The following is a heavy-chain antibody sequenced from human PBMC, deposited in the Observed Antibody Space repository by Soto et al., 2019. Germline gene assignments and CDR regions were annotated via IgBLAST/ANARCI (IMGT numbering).Heavy chain of an antibody. J-gene: IGHJ6*03. CDR2: IYYSGST. D-gene: IGHD3-10*01. Sequence: ASETLSLTCTVSGGSISSSSYYWGWIRQPPGKGLEWIGSIYYSGSTYYNPSLKSRVTISVDTSKNQFSLKLSSVTAADTAVYYCARRAFYGSGSYPSAHYHYYYYMDVWAKGTTVTVS. CDR1: GGSISSSSYY. CDR3: ARRAFYGSGSYPSAHYHYYYYMDV. V-gene: IGHV4-39*01.